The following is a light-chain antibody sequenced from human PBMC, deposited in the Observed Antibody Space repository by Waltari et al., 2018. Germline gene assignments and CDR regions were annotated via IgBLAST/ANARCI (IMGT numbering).Light chain of an antibody. V-gene: IGKV3-15*01. CDR3: QQYNNWPPPYA. J-gene: IGKJ2*01. CDR2: GTF. CDR1: QSVSTF. Sequence: ETVLTQSPAILSVSPGEVVTLSCRASQSVSTFLAWYQQKPGQAPRLLIYGTFTRATGVSARFSGSGYGTELTLTITNLQSEDSAVYYCQQYNNWPPPYAFGQGTKLEIK.